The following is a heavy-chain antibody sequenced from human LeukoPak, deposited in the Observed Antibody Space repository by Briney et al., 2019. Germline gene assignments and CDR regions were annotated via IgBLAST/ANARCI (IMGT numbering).Heavy chain of an antibody. V-gene: IGHV4-4*09. CDR3: ARFPNYYDSSGYL. D-gene: IGHD3-22*01. Sequence: SETLSLTCTVSGGSISSYYWSWIRQPPGKGLEWIGYIYTSGSTNYNPSLKSRVTISVDTSKNQFSLKLSSVTAADTAVYYCARFPNYYDSSGYLWGQGTLVTVSS. CDR1: GGSISSYY. J-gene: IGHJ4*02. CDR2: IYTSGST.